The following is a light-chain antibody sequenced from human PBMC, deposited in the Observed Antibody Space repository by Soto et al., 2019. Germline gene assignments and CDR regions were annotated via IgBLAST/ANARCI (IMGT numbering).Light chain of an antibody. V-gene: IGLV2-14*03. CDR3: SSWTSSNTHVV. J-gene: IGLJ2*01. CDR2: DVT. CDR1: SSDVGGCNY. Sequence: QSALTQPASVSGSPGQSITISCTGTSSDVGGCNYVSWYQQHPGKAPKLMIYDVTNRPSGLSNRFSGSKSGNTDSLTISGLQAEEEADYDCSSWTSSNTHVVFGGGTKLTVL.